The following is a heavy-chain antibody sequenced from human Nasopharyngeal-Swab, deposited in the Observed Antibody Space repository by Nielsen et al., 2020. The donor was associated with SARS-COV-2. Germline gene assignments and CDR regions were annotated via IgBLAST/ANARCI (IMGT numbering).Heavy chain of an antibody. Sequence: WIRQPPGKGLEWIGEIYHSGSTNYNPSLKSRVTISVDKSKNQFSLKLSSVTAADTAVYYCARDYYYDSSVFDYWGQGTLVTVSS. D-gene: IGHD3-22*01. V-gene: IGHV4-4*02. J-gene: IGHJ4*02. CDR3: ARDYYYDSSVFDY. CDR2: IYHSGST.